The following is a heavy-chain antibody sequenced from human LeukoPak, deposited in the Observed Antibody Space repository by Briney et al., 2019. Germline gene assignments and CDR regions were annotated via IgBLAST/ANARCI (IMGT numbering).Heavy chain of an antibody. Sequence: GGSLRLSCAGSGFAFESFTMTWVRQAPGKGLEWVSLISATSSDVNYAESVRGRFTISRDNAKNSLFLLMDSLRVEDTAIYYCAKGLFSAYDKSLDSWGQGTLVTVSS. J-gene: IGHJ4*02. V-gene: IGHV3-21*04. CDR3: AKGLFSAYDKSLDS. CDR2: ISATSSDV. D-gene: IGHD5-12*01. CDR1: GFAFESFT.